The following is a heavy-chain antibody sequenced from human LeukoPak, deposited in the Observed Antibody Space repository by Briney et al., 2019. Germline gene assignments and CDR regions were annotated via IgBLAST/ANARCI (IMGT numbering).Heavy chain of an antibody. J-gene: IGHJ4*02. V-gene: IGHV4-39*01. CDR3: ARLQIVYSGYGTPFRFDVL. CDR1: GVSLRTSSYD. Sequence: PSETLSLTCTVSGVSLRTSSYDGGSVRQPPGKGLEWIGSIYYSGSTYYNPSLKSRVTISVDTSKNQFSLKLSSVTAADTSVYYRARLQIVYSGYGTPFRFDVLWRRGTLVTVSS. D-gene: IGHD5-12*01. CDR2: IYYSGST.